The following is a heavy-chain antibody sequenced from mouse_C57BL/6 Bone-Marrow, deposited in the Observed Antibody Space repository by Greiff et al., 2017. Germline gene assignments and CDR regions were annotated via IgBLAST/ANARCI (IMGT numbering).Heavy chain of an antibody. CDR2: IKPSTGGT. V-gene: IGHV1-42*01. Sequence: VQLKQSGPELVKPGASVTISCKASGYSFTGYYMNWVKQSPEKSLEWIGEIKPSTGGTTYNQKFKAQAPLTVDKSSSTAYMQLKSLTSEDSAVYYCARYWDDYFDYWGQGTTLTVSS. CDR1: GYSFTGYY. CDR3: ARYWDDYFDY. J-gene: IGHJ2*01. D-gene: IGHD4-1*01.